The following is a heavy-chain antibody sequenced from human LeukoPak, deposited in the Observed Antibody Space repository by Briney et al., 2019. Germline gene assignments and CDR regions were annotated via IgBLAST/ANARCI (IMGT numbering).Heavy chain of an antibody. J-gene: IGHJ4*02. CDR3: ATEGGSYSTYVLGY. Sequence: SVKDSCKVSGYTLTELSMHWVRQAPGKGLEWMGGFDPEDGETIYAQKFQGRVTMTEDTSTDTAYMELSSLRSEDTAVYYCATEGGSYSTYVLGYWGQGTLVTVSS. D-gene: IGHD1-26*01. V-gene: IGHV1-24*01. CDR2: FDPEDGET. CDR1: GYTLTELS.